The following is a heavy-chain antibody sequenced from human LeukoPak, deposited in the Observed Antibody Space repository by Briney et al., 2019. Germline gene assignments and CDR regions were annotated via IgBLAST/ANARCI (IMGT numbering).Heavy chain of an antibody. CDR1: GGSISSSSYY. Sequence: SETLSLTCTVSGGSISSSSYYWGWIRQPPGKGLEWIGSIYYSGSTYYNPSLKSRVTISVDTSKNQFSLKLSSVTAADTAVYYCARGGGVATILPFDYWGQGTLVTVSS. CDR3: ARGGGVATILPFDY. J-gene: IGHJ4*02. CDR2: IYYSGST. D-gene: IGHD5-12*01. V-gene: IGHV4-39*01.